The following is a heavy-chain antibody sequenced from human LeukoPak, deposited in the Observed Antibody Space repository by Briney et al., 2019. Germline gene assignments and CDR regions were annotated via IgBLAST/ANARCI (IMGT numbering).Heavy chain of an antibody. D-gene: IGHD1-20*01. V-gene: IGHV4-59*08. CDR2: IHYSGSP. CDR3: ARHSNWNGGVDWFDP. Sequence: LETLSLTCTVSGGSNYWSWIRQLPGKGLEWIGYIHYSGSPNYNPSLKSRVTISIDTSKNQFSLRLNSVTAADTAVYYCARHSNWNGGVDWFDPWGQGTQVTVSS. CDR1: GGSNY. J-gene: IGHJ5*02.